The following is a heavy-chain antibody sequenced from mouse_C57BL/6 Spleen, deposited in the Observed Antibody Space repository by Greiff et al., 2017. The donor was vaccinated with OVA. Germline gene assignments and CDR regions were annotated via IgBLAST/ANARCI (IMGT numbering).Heavy chain of an antibody. CDR1: GYTFTSYW. CDR2: INPSSGYT. V-gene: IGHV1-7*01. CDR3: ARSTYYYGSSYDYAMDY. D-gene: IGHD1-1*01. Sequence: QVQLQQPGAELVKPGASVKMSCKASGYTFTSYWMHWVKQRPGQGLEWIGYINPSSGYTKYNQKFKDKATLTADKSSSTAYMQLSSLTYEDSAVYYCARSTYYYGSSYDYAMDYWGQGTSVTVSS. J-gene: IGHJ4*01.